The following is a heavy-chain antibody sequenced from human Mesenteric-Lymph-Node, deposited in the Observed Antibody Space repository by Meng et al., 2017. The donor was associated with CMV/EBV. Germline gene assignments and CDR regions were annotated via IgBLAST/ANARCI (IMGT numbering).Heavy chain of an antibody. J-gene: IGHJ4*02. CDR3: ARDGRFLEGHWVY. Sequence: GESLKISCAASGFTFSSYAMHWVRQAPGKGLEWVSYISSSGSTIYYADSVKGRFTISRDNAKNSLYLQMNSLRAEDTAVYYCARDGRFLEGHWVYWGQGTLVTVSS. V-gene: IGHV3-48*04. CDR1: GFTFSSYA. D-gene: IGHD3-3*01. CDR2: ISSSGSTI.